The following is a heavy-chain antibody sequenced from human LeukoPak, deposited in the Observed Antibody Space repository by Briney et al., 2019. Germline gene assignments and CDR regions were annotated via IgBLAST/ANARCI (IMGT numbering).Heavy chain of an antibody. D-gene: IGHD3-16*02. Sequence: PGGSLRLSCEASGFIFSHFGMNWVRHAPGKGLEWVTFIRSDGSNKYYADSVKGRFTISRDNSKNTLYLQMNSLRTEDTAVYYCAKAAGVKTFGEVIVSTHRPNIDYWGQGTLVIVSS. CDR1: GFIFSHFG. J-gene: IGHJ4*02. CDR2: IRSDGSNK. V-gene: IGHV3-30*02. CDR3: AKAAGVKTFGEVIVSTHRPNIDY.